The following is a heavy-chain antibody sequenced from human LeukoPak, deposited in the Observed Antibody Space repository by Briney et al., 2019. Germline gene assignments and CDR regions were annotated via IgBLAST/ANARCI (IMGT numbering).Heavy chain of an antibody. V-gene: IGHV3-7*04. CDR3: ARYSGRGFDY. CDR1: AFTFSGYC. Sequence: GGSLRLSCAASAFTFSGYCMSWVRQAPGKGLEWVANIKQDGSEKYYVDSVKSRFTFSRDNAKNSLYLQMNSLRAEDTAVYYCARYSGRGFDYWGQGTLVTVSS. J-gene: IGHJ4*02. D-gene: IGHD1-26*01. CDR2: IKQDGSEK.